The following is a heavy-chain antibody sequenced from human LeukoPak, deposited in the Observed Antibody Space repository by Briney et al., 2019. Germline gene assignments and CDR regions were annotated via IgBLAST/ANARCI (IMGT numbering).Heavy chain of an antibody. CDR2: IHYSGST. CDR3: ARGSGHDFWSGYYRRPYYYYYGMDV. V-gene: IGHV4-59*01. J-gene: IGHJ6*02. Sequence: SETLSLTCTVSGGSISSYYWSWIRQPPGKGLEWIGYIHYSGSTNYNPSLKSRVTISVDTSKNQFSLKLSSVTAADTAVYYCARGSGHDFWSGYYRRPYYYYYGMDVWGQGTTVTVSS. CDR1: GGSISSYY. D-gene: IGHD3-3*01.